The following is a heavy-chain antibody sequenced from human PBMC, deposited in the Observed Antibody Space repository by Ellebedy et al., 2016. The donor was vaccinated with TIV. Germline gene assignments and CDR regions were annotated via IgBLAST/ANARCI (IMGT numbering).Heavy chain of an antibody. J-gene: IGHJ4*02. D-gene: IGHD3-10*01. Sequence: GESLKISCAASGFTFRNHPMNWVRQAPGKGPEWIAFLGRSGAETYYADSVKGRFTVSRDNSKSTLYLQMNSLRAEDTAVYYCARGGGEWFGEFTPDYWGQGTLVTVSS. CDR2: LGRSGAET. CDR3: ARGGGEWFGEFTPDY. CDR1: GFTFRNHP. V-gene: IGHV3-23*01.